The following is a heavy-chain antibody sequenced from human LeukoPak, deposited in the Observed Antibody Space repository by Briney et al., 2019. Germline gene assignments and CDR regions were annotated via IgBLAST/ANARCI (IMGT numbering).Heavy chain of an antibody. CDR3: AKDSSGYCHDY. V-gene: IGHV3-23*01. Sequence: GGTLRLSCAASGFTFSSHGMSWVRQAPGKGLEWVSTISGSGDNTYYADSVKGRFTISRDNSKNTLYLQMNSLRAEDTAVYYCAKDSSGYCHDYWGQGTLVTVSS. D-gene: IGHD3-22*01. CDR2: ISGSGDNT. J-gene: IGHJ4*02. CDR1: GFTFSSHG.